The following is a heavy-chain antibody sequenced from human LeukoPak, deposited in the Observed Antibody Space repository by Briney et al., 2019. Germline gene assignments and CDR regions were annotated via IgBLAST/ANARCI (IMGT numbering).Heavy chain of an antibody. J-gene: IGHJ5*02. Sequence: ASVKVSCKASGYTFTSYGISWVRQAPGQGLEWMGWISAYNGNTNYAQKLQGRVTMTTDTSTSTAYMELRSLRSDDTAVYYCAKEGAPYYDNNWFDPWGQGTLVTVSS. V-gene: IGHV1-18*01. D-gene: IGHD3-9*01. CDR1: GYTFTSYG. CDR2: ISAYNGNT. CDR3: AKEGAPYYDNNWFDP.